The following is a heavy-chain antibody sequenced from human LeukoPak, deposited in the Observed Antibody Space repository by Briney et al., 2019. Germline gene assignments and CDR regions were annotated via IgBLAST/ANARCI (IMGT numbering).Heavy chain of an antibody. D-gene: IGHD3-10*01. CDR2: IYPGDSDT. V-gene: IGHV5-51*01. Sequence: GESLKISCQGSGSSFTSYWIGWVRQLPGKGLEWMGIIYPGDSDTRYSPSFQGQVTISADKSISTAYLQWSSLKASDTAMYYCARHDLWFGEFYGMDVWGQGTTVTVSS. CDR3: ARHDLWFGEFYGMDV. J-gene: IGHJ6*02. CDR1: GSSFTSYW.